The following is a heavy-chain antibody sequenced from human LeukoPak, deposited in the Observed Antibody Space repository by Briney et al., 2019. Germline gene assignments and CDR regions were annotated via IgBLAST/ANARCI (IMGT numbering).Heavy chain of an antibody. J-gene: IGHJ5*02. CDR2: INHSGST. V-gene: IGHV4-34*01. Sequence: PSETLSLTCAVYGGSFSGYYWSWIRQPPGKGLEWIGEINHSGSTNYNPSLKSRVTISVDTSKNQFSLKLSSVTAADTAVYYCAGSGYSGYYKLNWFDPWGQGTLVTVSS. CDR3: AGSGYSGYYKLNWFDP. D-gene: IGHD5-12*01. CDR1: GGSFSGYY.